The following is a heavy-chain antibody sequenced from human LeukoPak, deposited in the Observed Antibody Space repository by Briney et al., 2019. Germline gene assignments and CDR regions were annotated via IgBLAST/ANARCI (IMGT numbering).Heavy chain of an antibody. J-gene: IGHJ4*02. Sequence: GGSLRLSCAASGFTFISYMMNWVRQAPGKGLDWVASVSSSGNYIYYADSVRGRFTTSRDDAKDSVYLQMESLRVEDTAIYYCARNFDSWGQGTLVTVSS. CDR1: GFTFISYM. V-gene: IGHV3-21*01. CDR3: ARNFDS. CDR2: VSSSGNYI.